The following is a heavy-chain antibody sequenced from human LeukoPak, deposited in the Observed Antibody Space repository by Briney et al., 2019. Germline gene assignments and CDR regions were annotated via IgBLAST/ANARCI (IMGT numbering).Heavy chain of an antibody. CDR3: ARDRVGAY. Sequence: GGSLRLSCAASGFTFSTYSMNWVRQAPGEGLEWLSYITSSSSTINYADSVQGRFTISIYNAKSSLYMQMNSLRVEDTGVYYCARDRVGAYWGQGTLVTVSS. V-gene: IGHV3-48*01. J-gene: IGHJ4*02. CDR1: GFTFSTYS. D-gene: IGHD1-26*01. CDR2: ITSSSSTI.